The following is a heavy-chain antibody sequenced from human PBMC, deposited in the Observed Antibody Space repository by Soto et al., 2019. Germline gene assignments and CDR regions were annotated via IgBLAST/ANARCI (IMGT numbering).Heavy chain of an antibody. CDR3: ARDLSVVFDY. V-gene: IGHV3-23*01. J-gene: IGHJ4*02. Sequence: GGSLRLSCAASGFIFSNQAMSWVRQAPGKGLEWVSAITDSGAASHYADSVKGRFTVSRDNSKNTLYLQMNSLRADDTAVYYCARDLSVVFDYWGQGTLVTVSS. CDR2: ITDSGAAS. CDR1: GFIFSNQA. D-gene: IGHD2-15*01.